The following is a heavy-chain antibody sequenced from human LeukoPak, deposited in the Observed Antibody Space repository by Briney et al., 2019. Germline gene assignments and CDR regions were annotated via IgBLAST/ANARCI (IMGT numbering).Heavy chain of an antibody. V-gene: IGHV3-23*01. Sequence: GGSLRLSCAASGFTFSSYAMSWVRQAPGKGLEWVSAISGSGGSTYYADSVKGRFTISKDNSKNTLYLQMNSLRAEDTAVYYCAKYLGDSSGYYYVGEDVGYWGQGTLVTVSS. CDR2: ISGSGGST. D-gene: IGHD3-22*01. CDR1: GFTFSSYA. CDR3: AKYLGDSSGYYYVGEDVGY. J-gene: IGHJ4*02.